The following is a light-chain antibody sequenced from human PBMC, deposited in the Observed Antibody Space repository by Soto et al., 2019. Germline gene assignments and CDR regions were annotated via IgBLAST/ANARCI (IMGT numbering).Light chain of an antibody. CDR2: EVS. CDR1: SSDIGTYNC. J-gene: IGLJ3*02. Sequence: QSALTQPASVSGSPGQSITISCTGTSSDIGTYNCVSWYQQHPGKVPKLMIYEVSNRPSGVSNRFSGSKSGNTASLAISGLQAEDEADYYCSSYTTSSTQVFGGGTKVTVL. CDR3: SSYTTSSTQV. V-gene: IGLV2-14*01.